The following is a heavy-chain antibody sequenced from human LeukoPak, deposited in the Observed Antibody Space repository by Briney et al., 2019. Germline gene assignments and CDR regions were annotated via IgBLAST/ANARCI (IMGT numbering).Heavy chain of an antibody. Sequence: GGTLRLSCAASGFTFSSYGMSWVRQAPGKGLEWVSAISGSGGSTYYADSVKGRFTISRDNAKNTLYLQMNSLRAEDTAVYYCARGWFHAIDYWGQGTLVTVSS. CDR3: ARGWFHAIDY. V-gene: IGHV3-23*01. J-gene: IGHJ4*02. CDR2: ISGSGGST. D-gene: IGHD2/OR15-2a*01. CDR1: GFTFSSYG.